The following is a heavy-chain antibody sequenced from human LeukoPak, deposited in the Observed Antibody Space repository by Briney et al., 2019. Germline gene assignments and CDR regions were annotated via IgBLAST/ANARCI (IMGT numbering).Heavy chain of an antibody. CDR2: IWYAAINK. D-gene: IGHD6-13*01. CDR1: GCTFSSFG. Sequence: GGSLRLSCAGSGCTFSSFGMHGVGQARGKGLEWVAVIWYAAINKYYPASVKGRFPISIDNSNNTLYLQMNSLRADDTAVYYCVRGVGVSRFNYLDSWGQGTLVIVSS. CDR3: VRGVGVSRFNYLDS. V-gene: IGHV3-33*01. J-gene: IGHJ4*02.